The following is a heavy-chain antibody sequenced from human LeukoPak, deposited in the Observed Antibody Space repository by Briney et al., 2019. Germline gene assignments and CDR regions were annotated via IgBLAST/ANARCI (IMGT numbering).Heavy chain of an antibody. V-gene: IGHV4-34*09. Sequence: SETLSLTCAVYGGSFSGNYWTWIRQPPGKGLEWIGEINHSGSTKYNPSLKSRVTISVDTSKNQFSLRLSSVTAADTAVYYCALGYCGGGSCYAREYFQHWGQGTLVTVSS. D-gene: IGHD2-15*01. J-gene: IGHJ1*01. CDR2: INHSGST. CDR3: ALGYCGGGSCYAREYFQH. CDR1: GGSFSGNY.